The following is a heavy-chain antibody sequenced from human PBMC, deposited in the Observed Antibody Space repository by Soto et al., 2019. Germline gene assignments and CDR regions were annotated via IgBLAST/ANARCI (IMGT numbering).Heavy chain of an antibody. V-gene: IGHV1-69*12. Sequence: VQLEQSGPEVKKPGSSVKVSCKASGGTFSTSALSWVRQAPGQGLEWMGGIMPVFPTPDYAQKFQCRVTISADESTSTVYMELGGLTSDDAAVYYCASDKDRLQLGGNYYCILDVWGQGTAVTVSS. J-gene: IGHJ6*02. CDR1: GGTFSTSA. CDR3: ASDKDRLQLGGNYYCILDV. CDR2: IMPVFPTP. D-gene: IGHD5-12*01.